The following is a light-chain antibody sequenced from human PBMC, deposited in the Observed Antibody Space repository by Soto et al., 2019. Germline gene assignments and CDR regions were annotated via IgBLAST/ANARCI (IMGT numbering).Light chain of an antibody. CDR2: SAS. CDR3: QQYNNWPTWT. CDR1: QSVASSY. V-gene: IGKV3-20*01. J-gene: IGKJ1*01. Sequence: EVVLTQSPGTLSLSPGERVTLSCRASQSVASSYLAWYQQKPGRAPRLLFYSASSRATGIPDRFSGSGSGTDFTLTISSLQSEDFAIYYCQQYNNWPTWTFGPGTRVEIK.